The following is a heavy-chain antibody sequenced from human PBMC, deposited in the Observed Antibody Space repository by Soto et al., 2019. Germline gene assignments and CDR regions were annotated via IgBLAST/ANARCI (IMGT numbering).Heavy chain of an antibody. Sequence: SETLSLTCTVSGGSISSSSYYWGWIRQPPGKGLEWIGSIYYSGSTYYNPSLKSRVTISVDTSKNQFSLKLSSVTAADTAVYYCARHRGYCSSTSCYGSYNWFDPWGQGTLVTVSS. J-gene: IGHJ5*02. CDR2: IYYSGST. CDR3: ARHRGYCSSTSCYGSYNWFDP. CDR1: GGSISSSSYY. V-gene: IGHV4-39*01. D-gene: IGHD2-2*01.